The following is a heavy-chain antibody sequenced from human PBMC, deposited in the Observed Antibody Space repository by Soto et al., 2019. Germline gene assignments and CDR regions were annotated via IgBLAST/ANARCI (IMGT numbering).Heavy chain of an antibody. CDR3: ARSYANCISTSCLNYYYYYGMDV. V-gene: IGHV3-11*01. D-gene: IGHD2-2*01. CDR1: GFTFSDYY. Sequence: GGSLRLSCAASGFTFSDYYMSWIRQAPGKGLEWVSYISSSGSTIYYADSVKGRFTISRDNAKNSLYLQMNSLRAEDTAVYYCARSYANCISTSCLNYYYYYGMDVWGQGTTVTVSS. CDR2: ISSSGSTI. J-gene: IGHJ6*02.